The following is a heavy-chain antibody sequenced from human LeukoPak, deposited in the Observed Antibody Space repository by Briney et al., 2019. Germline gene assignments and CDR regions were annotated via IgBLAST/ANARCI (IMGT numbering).Heavy chain of an antibody. CDR2: IYTSGST. D-gene: IGHD3-9*01. CDR3: ARDLVLRYFDWLSLLYYYYYYMDV. CDR1: GGSFSSYY. J-gene: IGHJ6*03. V-gene: IGHV4-4*07. Sequence: SETLSLTCAVYGGSFSSYYWSWIRQPAGKGLEWIGRIYTSGSTNYNPSLKSRVTISVDTSKNQFSLKLSSVTAADTAVYYCARDLVLRYFDWLSLLYYYYYYMDVWGKGTTVTISS.